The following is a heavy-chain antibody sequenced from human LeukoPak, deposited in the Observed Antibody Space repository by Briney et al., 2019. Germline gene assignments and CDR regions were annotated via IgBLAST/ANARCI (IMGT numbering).Heavy chain of an antibody. Sequence: PSQTLSLTCAISGDSVSSNSAAWNWFRQSPSRGLEWLGRTYYRSKWNNDYAVSVKRRITINADTSKNQFSLQLNSVTPEDTAVYYCARGCGSGYEDIWGQGTMVTVSS. CDR1: GDSVSSNSAA. V-gene: IGHV6-1*01. J-gene: IGHJ3*02. CDR3: ARGCGSGYEDI. CDR2: TYYRSKWNN. D-gene: IGHD5-12*01.